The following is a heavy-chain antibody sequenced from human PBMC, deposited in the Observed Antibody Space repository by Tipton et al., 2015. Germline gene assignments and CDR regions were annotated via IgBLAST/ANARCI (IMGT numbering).Heavy chain of an antibody. CDR1: GGSISSDNW. CDR2: IYHSGST. Sequence: TLSLTCAVSGGSISSDNWWSWVRQPPGKGLEWIGEIYHSGSTNYNPSLKSRVTISVDKSRNQFSLKLSSVTAADTAVYYCASFVRWLSFDSWGQGTLVTVSS. J-gene: IGHJ4*02. V-gene: IGHV4-4*02. D-gene: IGHD4-17*01. CDR3: ASFVRWLSFDS.